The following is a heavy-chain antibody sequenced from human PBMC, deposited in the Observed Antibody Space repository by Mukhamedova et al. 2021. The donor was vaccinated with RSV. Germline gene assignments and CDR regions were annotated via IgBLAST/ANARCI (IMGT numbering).Heavy chain of an antibody. D-gene: IGHD1-1*01. J-gene: IGHJ5*02. CDR3: ATTPSGTKYTWNRGSWFEP. Sequence: GEINHSGSTNYNPSLKSRVTISVDTSKNQFSLKLSSVTAADTAVYSCATTPSGTKYTWNRGSWFEPLGQGTLVTASS. CDR2: INHSGST. V-gene: IGHV4-34*01.